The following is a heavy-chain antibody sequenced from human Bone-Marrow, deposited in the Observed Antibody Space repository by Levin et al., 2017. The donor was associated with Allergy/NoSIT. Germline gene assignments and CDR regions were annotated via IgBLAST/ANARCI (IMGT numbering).Heavy chain of an antibody. CDR3: ARDGSFNYYGMDV. J-gene: IGHJ6*02. CDR1: CGSISSNNW. CDR2: ISHSGST. Sequence: PSQTLSLTCAVSCGSISSNNWWSWVRQPPGKELEWIGEISHSGSTNYNPSLKSRIIISVVNSKNQFSLKLKSVTAADTAVYYCARDGSFNYYGMDVWGQGTTVTVS. D-gene: IGHD1-26*01. V-gene: IGHV4-4*02.